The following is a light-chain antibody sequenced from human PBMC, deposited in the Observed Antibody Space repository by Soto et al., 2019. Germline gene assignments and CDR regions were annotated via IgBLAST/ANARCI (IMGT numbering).Light chain of an antibody. Sequence: QSVLTQAPSASGAPGQRVTISCSASTSSTGSNAVNWFQQLPGTAPKLLIYTNNYRPSGVPDRFSGSKSGASATLAISGLQSEDEADYYCAAWDDSLNGPVFGGGTKLTVL. CDR3: AAWDDSLNGPV. V-gene: IGLV1-44*01. CDR1: TSSTGSNA. CDR2: TNN. J-gene: IGLJ3*02.